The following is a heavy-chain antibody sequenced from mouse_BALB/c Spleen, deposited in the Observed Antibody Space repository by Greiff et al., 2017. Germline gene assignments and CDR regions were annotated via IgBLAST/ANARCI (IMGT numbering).Heavy chain of an antibody. V-gene: IGHV10-1*02. Sequence: GGGLVQPKGSLKLSCAASGFTFNTYAMNWVRQAPGKGLEWVARIRSKSNNYATYYADSVKDRFTIARDDSQSMHYLQMNNLKTEDTAMYYCVIPNYYRYDEAWFAYWGQGTLVTVSA. D-gene: IGHD2-14*01. CDR2: IRSKSNNYAT. CDR1: GFTFNTYA. CDR3: VIPNYYRYDEAWFAY. J-gene: IGHJ3*01.